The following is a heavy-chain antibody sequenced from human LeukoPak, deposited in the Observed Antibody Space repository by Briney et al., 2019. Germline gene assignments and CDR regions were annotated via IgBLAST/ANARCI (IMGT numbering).Heavy chain of an antibody. CDR2: ISGSSGST. J-gene: IGHJ4*02. Sequence: GGSLRLSCTASGFTFSTYAMSWVRQAPGEGLEWVSVISGSSGSTYYADSVKGRFTISRDNSKDTPYLQMNSLRAEDTAVYHCAREVGGLDYWGQGTLVTVSS. D-gene: IGHD6-19*01. CDR3: AREVGGLDY. CDR1: GFTFSTYA. V-gene: IGHV3-23*01.